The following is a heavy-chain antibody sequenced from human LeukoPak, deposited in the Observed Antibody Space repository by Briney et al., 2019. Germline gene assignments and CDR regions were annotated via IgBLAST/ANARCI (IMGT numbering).Heavy chain of an antibody. Sequence: GGSLRLSCAASGFTFSSYGMHWVRQAPGKGLEWVAFIRYDASNKYYGDSVKGRFIISRDNSKNTLYLQMNSLRAEDTAVYHCAERHCSSTSCFPYYLDNWGQGTLVTVSS. CDR3: AERHCSSTSCFPYYLDN. D-gene: IGHD2-2*01. CDR1: GFTFSSYG. CDR2: IRYDASNK. J-gene: IGHJ4*01. V-gene: IGHV3-30*02.